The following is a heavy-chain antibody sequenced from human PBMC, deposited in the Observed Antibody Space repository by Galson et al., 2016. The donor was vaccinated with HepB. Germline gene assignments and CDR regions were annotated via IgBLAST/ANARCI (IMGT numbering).Heavy chain of an antibody. D-gene: IGHD6-19*01. V-gene: IGHV3-33*01. J-gene: IGHJ4*02. CDR3: AREGHYSAWFVIDY. Sequence: SLRLSCAASGFAFSSHGLYWVRQAPGKGLEWVSVIWSDGSNKYYADSVKGRFTISRDNSKNTLSLQMNSLIAEDTAVYYCAREGHYSAWFVIDYWGQGTLVTVSS. CDR1: GFAFSSHG. CDR2: IWSDGSNK.